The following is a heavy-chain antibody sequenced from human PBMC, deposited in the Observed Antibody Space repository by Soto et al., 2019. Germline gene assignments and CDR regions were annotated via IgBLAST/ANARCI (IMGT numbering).Heavy chain of an antibody. V-gene: IGHV4-59*01. CDR2: VXXXXX. Sequence: SETLSLTCCVSGSCMSSNYWNWIRQSPDKGLXXLXXVXXXXXDXXPSLGGRVSMSVETSKSQFSLKLTSVTVADTAVYYCASYRGALYFESWGPGILVTVSS. CDR3: ASYRGALYFES. CDR1: GSCMSSNY. D-gene: IGHD3-16*01. J-gene: IGHJ4*02.